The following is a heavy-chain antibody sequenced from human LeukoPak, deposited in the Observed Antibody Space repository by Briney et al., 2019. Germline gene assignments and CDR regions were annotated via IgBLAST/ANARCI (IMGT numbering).Heavy chain of an antibody. D-gene: IGHD6-13*01. CDR1: GGSFSGYY. J-gene: IGHJ6*03. Sequence: SEPLSLTCAVYGGSFSGYYWSWIRQPPGKGREWIGEINHSGSTNYNPSLKSRVTISVDTSKNQFSLKLSSVTAADTAVYYCARVLYSSSTYYYYYYMDVWGKGTTVTVSS. CDR3: ARVLYSSSTYYYYYYMDV. V-gene: IGHV4-34*01. CDR2: INHSGST.